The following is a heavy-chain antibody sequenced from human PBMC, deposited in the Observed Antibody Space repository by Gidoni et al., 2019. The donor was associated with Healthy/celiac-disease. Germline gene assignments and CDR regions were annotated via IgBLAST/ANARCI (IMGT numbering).Heavy chain of an antibody. V-gene: IGHV4-30-4*01. Sequence: QVQLQESGPGLVKPSQTLSLTCTVSGGSISSGDYYWSWIRQPPGKGLAWIVYIYYSGSTYYNPSLKSRVTISVDTSKNQFSLKLSSVTAADTAVYYCASRGDIVEAGMDYWGQGTLVTVSS. CDR1: GGSISSGDYY. D-gene: IGHD2-15*01. J-gene: IGHJ4*02. CDR2: IYYSGST. CDR3: ASRGDIVEAGMDY.